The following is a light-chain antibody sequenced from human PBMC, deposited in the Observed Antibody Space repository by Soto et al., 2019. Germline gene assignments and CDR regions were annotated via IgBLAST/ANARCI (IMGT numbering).Light chain of an antibody. CDR1: QSVSSSY. J-gene: IGKJ1*01. CDR2: GAS. V-gene: IGKV3-20*01. Sequence: TVLTQVPVTVAVVSGKRENISCRASQSVSSSYLAWYQQKPGQAPRLLIYGASSRATGIPDRFSGSGSGTDFTLTISRLEPEDFAVYYCLQRRTFGQGTKVDIK. CDR3: LQRRT.